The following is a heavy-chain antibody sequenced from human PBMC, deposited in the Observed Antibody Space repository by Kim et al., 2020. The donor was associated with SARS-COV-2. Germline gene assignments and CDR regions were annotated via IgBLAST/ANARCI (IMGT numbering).Heavy chain of an antibody. J-gene: IGHJ4*02. CDR3: ASSSYDFWSGYSY. D-gene: IGHD3-3*01. CDR2: IYYSGST. Sequence: SETLSLICTVSGGSISSSSYYWGWIRQPPGKGLEWIGSIYYSGSTYYNPSLKSRVTISVDTSKNQFSLKLSSVTAADTAVYYCASSSYDFWSGYSYWGQGTLVTVSS. CDR1: GGSISSSSYY. V-gene: IGHV4-39*01.